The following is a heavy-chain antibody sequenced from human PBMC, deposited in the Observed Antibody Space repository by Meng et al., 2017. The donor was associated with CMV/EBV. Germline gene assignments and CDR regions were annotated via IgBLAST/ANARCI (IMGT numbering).Heavy chain of an antibody. V-gene: IGHV1-69*13. CDR3: AREGALAYFDY. CDR1: GYTFTGYY. CDR2: IIPIFGTA. D-gene: IGHD5-12*01. Sequence: QVQSVHPGAEVKKPGASVKGSCKASGYTFTGYYMHWVRQAPGQGLEWMRGIIPIFGTANYAQKFQGRVTITADESTSTAYMELSSLRSEDTAVYYCAREGALAYFDYWGQGTLVTVSS. J-gene: IGHJ4*02.